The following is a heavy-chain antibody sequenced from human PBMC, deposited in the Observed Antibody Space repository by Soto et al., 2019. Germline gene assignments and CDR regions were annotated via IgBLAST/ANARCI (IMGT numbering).Heavy chain of an antibody. CDR2: ISYDGGHQ. V-gene: IGHV3-30*18. CDR3: AKVRVRGFGAFSDMDV. Sequence: QVHLLESGGGVVQPGRSLRLSCSPSGFTFSSFGMHWVRQAPGKGLEWVALISYDGGHQYYADSVKGRFTIARDSSKNMLYLQMNSLRADDTAVYYCAKVRVRGFGAFSDMDVWGQGTTVTVSS. J-gene: IGHJ6*02. CDR1: GFTFSSFG. D-gene: IGHD3-10*01.